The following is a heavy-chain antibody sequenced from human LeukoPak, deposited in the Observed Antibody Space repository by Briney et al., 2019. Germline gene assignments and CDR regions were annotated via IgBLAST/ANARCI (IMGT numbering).Heavy chain of an antibody. D-gene: IGHD3-22*01. V-gene: IGHV4-38-2*02. CDR3: AREETELTYYYDSSGWRGFDY. CDR1: NYSISNDFY. Sequence: SETLSLTCSVSNYSISNDFYWGWIRLPPGKGLEWIGYIYYSGSTYYNPSLKSRVTISVDTSKNQFSLKLSSVTAADTAVYYCAREETELTYYYDSSGWRGFDYWGQGTLVTVSS. CDR2: IYYSGST. J-gene: IGHJ4*02.